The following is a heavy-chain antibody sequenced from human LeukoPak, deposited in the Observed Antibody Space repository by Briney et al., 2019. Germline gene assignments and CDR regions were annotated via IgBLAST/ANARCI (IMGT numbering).Heavy chain of an antibody. J-gene: IGHJ4*02. Sequence: GGSLRLSCVASGFTFNDFAMYWVRQTPGKGLEWVTLISYDGYDKSYADSVRGRFTVSRDNSKNTLYLQTDSLRSEDTAVYYCARDFFPVVDSSWYEIGYWGQGTLVIVSS. V-gene: IGHV3-30-3*01. CDR2: ISYDGYDK. D-gene: IGHD6-13*01. CDR3: ARDFFPVVDSSWYEIGY. CDR1: GFTFNDFA.